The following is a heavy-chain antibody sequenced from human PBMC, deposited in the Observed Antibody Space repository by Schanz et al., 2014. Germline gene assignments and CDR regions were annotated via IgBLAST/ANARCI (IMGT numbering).Heavy chain of an antibody. J-gene: IGHJ4*02. CDR2: IGGSDGNT. CDR1: GYTFTRSV. D-gene: IGHD1-26*01. Sequence: QVQLMQSGGEVKTPGASVKVSCKASGYTFTRSVISWVRQAPGQGLEWMGWIGGSDGNTNFAQKFQGRVTMTTDTSTSTVYMELRSLTSDDSAVYYCARDRDQWDGNYLDYWGQGTLVTVSS. CDR3: ARDRDQWDGNYLDY. V-gene: IGHV1-18*01.